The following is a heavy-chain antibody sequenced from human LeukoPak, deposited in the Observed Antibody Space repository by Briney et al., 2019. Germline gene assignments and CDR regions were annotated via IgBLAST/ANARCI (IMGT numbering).Heavy chain of an antibody. CDR3: ARQNYDSSGDDY. J-gene: IGHJ4*02. Sequence: ASVKVSCKASGYTFTGYYMHWVRQAPGQGLEWMGWINPNSGGTNYAQKFQGRVTMTRDTSISTAYMELSRLRSDDTAVYYCARQNYDSSGDDYWGQGTLVTVSS. D-gene: IGHD3-22*01. CDR1: GYTFTGYY. V-gene: IGHV1-2*02. CDR2: INPNSGGT.